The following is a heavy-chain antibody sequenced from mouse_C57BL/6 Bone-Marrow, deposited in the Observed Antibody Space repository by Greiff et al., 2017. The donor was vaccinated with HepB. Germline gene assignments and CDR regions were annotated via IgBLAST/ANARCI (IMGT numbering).Heavy chain of an antibody. J-gene: IGHJ4*01. CDR2: IYPGSGST. CDR3: ARGGLLWLRRAMDY. Sequence: VQLQQSGAELVKPGASVKMSCKASGYTFTSYWITWVKQRPGQGLEWIGDIYPGSGSTNYNEKFKSKATLTVDTSSSTAYMQLSSLTSEDSAVYYGARGGLLWLRRAMDYWGQGTSVTVSS. D-gene: IGHD2-2*01. V-gene: IGHV1-55*01. CDR1: GYTFTSYW.